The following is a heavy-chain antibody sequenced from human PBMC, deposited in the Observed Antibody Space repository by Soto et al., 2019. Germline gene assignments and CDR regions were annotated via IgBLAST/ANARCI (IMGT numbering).Heavy chain of an antibody. CDR3: VKERSGHSYADS. CDR2: ISGSGDRT. V-gene: IGHV3-23*01. Sequence: VQLLESGGGLVQPGGSLRLSCAASGFTFSNYAMSWLRQPPGKGLEWVSAISGSGDRTYYADSVKGRFTISRDNSKKTLYLQMNSLRAEDSAVYYCVKERSGHSYADSWGQGTLVSVSS. CDR1: GFTFSNYA. D-gene: IGHD5-18*01. J-gene: IGHJ4*02.